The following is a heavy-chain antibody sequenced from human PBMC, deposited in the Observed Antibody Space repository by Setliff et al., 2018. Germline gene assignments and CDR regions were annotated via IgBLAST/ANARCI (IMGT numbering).Heavy chain of an antibody. Sequence: PSETLSLTCDVSGYSFKSDDYWAWIRQSPGRGLEWIGSVSHSGSPYYNPSLKSRVSISEDRSKNRLSLKRNSVTAADTVIYYCGRQGEETSMVMYYFNSWGPVTLVTVSS. V-gene: IGHV4-38-2*01. CDR3: GRQGEETSMVMYYFNS. D-gene: IGHD5-18*01. J-gene: IGHJ4*02. CDR2: VSHSGSP. CDR1: GYSFKSDDY.